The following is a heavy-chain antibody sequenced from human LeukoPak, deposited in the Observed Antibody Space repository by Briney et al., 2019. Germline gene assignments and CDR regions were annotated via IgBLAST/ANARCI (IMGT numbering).Heavy chain of an antibody. V-gene: IGHV4-30-2*01. J-gene: IGHJ4*02. CDR2: IYHSGST. CDR3: ARYVTYCGGDCYSQSVDY. CDR1: GGSISSGGYY. Sequence: SETLSLTCTVSGGSISSGGYYWSWIRQPPGKGLEWIGYIYHSGSTYYNPSLKSRVTISVDRSKNQLSLKLSSVTAADTAVYYCARYVTYCGGDCYSQSVDYWGQGTLVTVSS. D-gene: IGHD2-21*01.